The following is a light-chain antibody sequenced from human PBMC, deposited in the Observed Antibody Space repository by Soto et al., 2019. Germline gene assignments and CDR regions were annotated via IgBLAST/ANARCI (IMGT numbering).Light chain of an antibody. CDR2: DAS. J-gene: IGKJ4*01. CDR1: QSISSNS. Sequence: EIVLTQSPATLSLSPGDRATLSCRASQSISSNSLAWYQQKPGLAPRLLIYDASSQATGIPDRFSGGGSGTDFTLIISRLEQEDFVVYYCQQNGSSLTFGGGTTVEI. CDR3: QQNGSSLT. V-gene: IGKV3D-20*01.